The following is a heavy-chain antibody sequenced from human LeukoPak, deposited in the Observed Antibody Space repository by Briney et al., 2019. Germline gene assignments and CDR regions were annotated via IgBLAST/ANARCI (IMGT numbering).Heavy chain of an antibody. D-gene: IGHD1-26*01. Sequence: GASVKVSCKASGYIFTSYDINWVRQATGQGLEWMGWMNPNSGNTGYAQKFQGRVTITRDTSISTAYMELSSLRSEDTAVYYCARTYSGSYYDFDYWGQGTLVTVSS. CDR3: ARTYSGSYYDFDY. CDR2: MNPNSGNT. J-gene: IGHJ4*02. V-gene: IGHV1-8*03. CDR1: GYIFTSYD.